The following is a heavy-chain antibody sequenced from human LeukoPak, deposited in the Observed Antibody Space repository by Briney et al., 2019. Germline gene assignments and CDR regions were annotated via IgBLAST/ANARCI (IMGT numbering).Heavy chain of an antibody. D-gene: IGHD4/OR15-4a*01. CDR2: ICDTGST. Sequence: SETLSLTCTVSGGSISSYCWSWIRQPPGKGLEWIWYICDTGSTNYNPSLKSRLTISVDTSQNQFSLRLSSVTAADTAVYYCARHDVRSMVAYYFDYWGQGTLVTVSS. CDR1: GGSISSYC. CDR3: ARHDVRSMVAYYFDY. J-gene: IGHJ4*02. V-gene: IGHV4-59*08.